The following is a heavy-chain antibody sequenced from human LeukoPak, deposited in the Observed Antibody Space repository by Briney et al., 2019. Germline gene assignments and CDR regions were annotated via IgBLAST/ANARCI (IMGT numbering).Heavy chain of an antibody. D-gene: IGHD3-10*01. CDR1: GFTFSSYA. J-gene: IGHJ4*02. CDR2: ISYDGSNK. V-gene: IGHV3-30*04. Sequence: GGSLRLSCAASGFTFSSYAMHRVRQAPGKGLEWVAVISYDGSNKYYADSVKGRFTISRDNSKNTLYLQMNSLRAEDTAVYYCARGFIRGAGTFDYWGQGTLVTVSS. CDR3: ARGFIRGAGTFDY.